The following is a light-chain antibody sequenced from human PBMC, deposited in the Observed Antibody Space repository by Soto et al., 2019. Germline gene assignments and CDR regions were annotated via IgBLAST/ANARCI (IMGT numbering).Light chain of an antibody. CDR2: DAS. CDR3: QQCDNLPLT. CDR1: QDISNY. J-gene: IGKJ4*01. V-gene: IGKV1-33*01. Sequence: DIQMTQYPSSLSASVGDRVTITCQASQDISNYLNWYQQKPGKAPKLLIYDASNLETGVPSRFSGSGSGTDFTFTISSLQPEDIATYYFQQCDNLPLTFGGGTKVDIK.